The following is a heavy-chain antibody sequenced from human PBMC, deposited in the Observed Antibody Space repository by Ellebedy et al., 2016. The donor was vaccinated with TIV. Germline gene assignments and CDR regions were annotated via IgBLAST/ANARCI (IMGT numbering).Heavy chain of an antibody. V-gene: IGHV1-69*13. Sequence: SVKVSCXASGGTFSSYAISWVRQAPGHGLEWMGGIIPIFGTANYAQKFQGRVTITADESTSTAYMELSSLKSEDTAVYYCARGTLGDYYASSGYYHLNWFDPWGQGTLVTVSS. CDR2: IIPIFGTA. D-gene: IGHD3-22*01. CDR3: ARGTLGDYYASSGYYHLNWFDP. CDR1: GGTFSSYA. J-gene: IGHJ5*02.